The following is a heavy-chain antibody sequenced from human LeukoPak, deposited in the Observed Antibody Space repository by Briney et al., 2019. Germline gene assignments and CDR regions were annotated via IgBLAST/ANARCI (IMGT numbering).Heavy chain of an antibody. CDR3: ARVSGWYESDY. V-gene: IGHV3-23*01. CDR2: ISGSGGST. D-gene: IGHD6-19*01. CDR1: GFTFSSYG. Sequence: GGSLRLSCAASGFTFSSYGMSWVRQAPGKGLEWVSAISGSGGSTYYADSVKGRFTISRDNSKNTLYLQMNSLRAEDTAVYYCARVSGWYESDYWGQGTLVTVSS. J-gene: IGHJ4*02.